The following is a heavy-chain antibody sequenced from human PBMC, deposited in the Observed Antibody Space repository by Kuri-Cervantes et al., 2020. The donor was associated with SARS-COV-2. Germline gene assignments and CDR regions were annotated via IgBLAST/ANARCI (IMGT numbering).Heavy chain of an antibody. CDR1: GYTFTGYY. V-gene: IGHV1-2*04. CDR3: ARGMVRGIIQYYYYAMDV. J-gene: IGHJ6*02. Sequence: ASVKASCKASGYTFTGYYMHWVRQAPGQGLEWMGWINPNSGGTNYAQKFQGWVTMTRDTSISTAYMELSRLRSDDTAVYYCARGMVRGIIQYYYYAMDVWGQGTTVTVSS. D-gene: IGHD3-10*01. CDR2: INPNSGGT.